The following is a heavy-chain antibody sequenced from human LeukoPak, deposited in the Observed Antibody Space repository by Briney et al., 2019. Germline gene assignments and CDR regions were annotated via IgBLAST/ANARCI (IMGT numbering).Heavy chain of an antibody. D-gene: IGHD4-17*01. Sequence: GASVKVSYKTSGYTFTSYGISWVRQAPGQGLEWMGWISAYNGNTHSAQKLQGRVTMTTDTSTSTAYMELRSLRSDDTAVYYCAREGTVTHHLDYWGQGTLVTVSS. J-gene: IGHJ4*02. V-gene: IGHV1-18*01. CDR1: GYTFTSYG. CDR2: ISAYNGNT. CDR3: AREGTVTHHLDY.